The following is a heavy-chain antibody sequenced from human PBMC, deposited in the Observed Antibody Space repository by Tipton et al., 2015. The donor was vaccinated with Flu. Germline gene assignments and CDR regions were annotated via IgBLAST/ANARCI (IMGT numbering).Heavy chain of an antibody. CDR2: IHQSGNA. V-gene: IGHV4-38-2*01. CDR3: ARRDYSNYVSDPKSWFDP. Sequence: TLSLTCAVADHSISIGYYWGWIRQAPGKGLEWVGSIHQSGNAYYNPSLKSRVTISIDTSKNQFSLNMRSVTDADMAVYYCARRDYSNYVSDPKSWFDPWGQGTLVAVSS. J-gene: IGHJ5*02. CDR1: DHSISIGYY. D-gene: IGHD4-11*01.